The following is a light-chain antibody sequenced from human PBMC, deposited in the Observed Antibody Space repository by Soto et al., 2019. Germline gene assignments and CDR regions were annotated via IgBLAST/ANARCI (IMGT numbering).Light chain of an antibody. V-gene: IGKV1-9*01. CDR3: QQLRMYPST. CDR1: QDIAIY. CDR2: AAS. Sequence: IQLTQSPSSLYASVVDGFTITLQASQDIAIYLAWYQQKPGEAPKLLIYAASTLYGGVPSRFSGSGSGTDFALTITSLQAEDFATYYCQQLRMYPSTFGGGTKVDIK. J-gene: IGKJ4*01.